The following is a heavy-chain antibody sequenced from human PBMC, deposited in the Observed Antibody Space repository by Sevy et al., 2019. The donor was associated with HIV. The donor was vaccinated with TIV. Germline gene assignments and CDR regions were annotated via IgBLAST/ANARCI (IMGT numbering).Heavy chain of an antibody. D-gene: IGHD6-13*01. CDR3: AKGRRRAAAGTYEY. J-gene: IGHJ4*02. V-gene: IGHV3-23*01. CDR1: GFTFSSYA. CDR2: INGSGGRT. Sequence: GGSLRLSCAASGFTFSSYAMSWVRQAPGKGLEWVSAINGSGGRTYYADSVKGRFTISRDNSKNTLYLQMNSLRAEDTAVYCCAKGRRRAAAGTYEYWGQGTLVTVSS.